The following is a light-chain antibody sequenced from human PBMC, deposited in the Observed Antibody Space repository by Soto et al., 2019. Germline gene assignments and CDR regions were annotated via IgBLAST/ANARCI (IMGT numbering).Light chain of an antibody. J-gene: IGKJ1*01. V-gene: IGKV3-15*01. CDR3: QQYNSSPRT. CDR1: QSVNSS. CDR2: GAS. Sequence: EIVMTQSPATLSVSPGDRATISCRASQSVNSSLAWYQQKPGKAPRLLIYGASSRATGIPARFSGSGSGTEFTLTISSLQSEDFAVYYCQQYNSSPRTFGQGTKVEIK.